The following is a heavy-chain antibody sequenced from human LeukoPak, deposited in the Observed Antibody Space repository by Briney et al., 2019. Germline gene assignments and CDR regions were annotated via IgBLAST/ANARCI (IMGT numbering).Heavy chain of an antibody. J-gene: IGHJ4*02. CDR3: ASSWGSSSSFDY. D-gene: IGHD6-6*01. CDR2: ISSSDNTI. CDR1: VFTFSDYY. V-gene: IGHV3-11*04. Sequence: GGSLRLSCAASVFTFSDYYIRWLRSAPGKGRMWFPYISSSDNTIYYADSAKGRFTISRENAKNSLYLQMNSLRAEDTAVYYCASSWGSSSSFDYWGQGTLVTVSS.